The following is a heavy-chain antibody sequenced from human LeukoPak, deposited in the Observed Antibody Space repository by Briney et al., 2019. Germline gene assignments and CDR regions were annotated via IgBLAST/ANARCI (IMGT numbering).Heavy chain of an antibody. V-gene: IGHV4-59*11. CDR2: IYYSGST. D-gene: IGHD1-26*01. J-gene: IGHJ5*02. CDR3: ARETVGAKLFDP. Sequence: SETLSLTCTVSGGSISRHYWSWIRQPPGKGLEWIGYIYYSGSTNYNPSLKSRVTISVDTSKNQFSLKLSSVTAADTAVYYCARETVGAKLFDPWGQGTLVTVSS. CDR1: GGSISRHY.